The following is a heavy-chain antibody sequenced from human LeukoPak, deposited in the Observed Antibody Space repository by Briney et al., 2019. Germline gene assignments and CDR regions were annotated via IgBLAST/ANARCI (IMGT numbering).Heavy chain of an antibody. CDR2: INPSGGSA. Sequence: ASVKVSCKASGYTFTNYYMHWVRQAPGQGLEWMGIINPSGGSASYAQKFQGRVTMTSDTSTSAVYIKLSSLRSEDTAVYYCARVTSSSWYNCFDYWGQGTLVTVSS. CDR1: GYTFTNYY. V-gene: IGHV1-46*01. D-gene: IGHD6-13*01. J-gene: IGHJ4*02. CDR3: ARVTSSSWYNCFDY.